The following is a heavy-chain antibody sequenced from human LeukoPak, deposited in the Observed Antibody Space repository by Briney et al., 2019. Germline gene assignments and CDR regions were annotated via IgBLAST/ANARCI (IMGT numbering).Heavy chain of an antibody. CDR2: INPSGGST. J-gene: IGHJ4*02. Sequence: ASVKVSCKASGYTFTSYYMHWVRQAPGQGLEWMGIINPSGGSTSYAQKFQGRVTMTRDTSTSTVYMELSSLRSEDTAVYYCARDNGYYGSGSYLDYWGQGTLVTVSS. D-gene: IGHD3-10*01. V-gene: IGHV1-46*01. CDR1: GYTFTSYY. CDR3: ARDNGYYGSGSYLDY.